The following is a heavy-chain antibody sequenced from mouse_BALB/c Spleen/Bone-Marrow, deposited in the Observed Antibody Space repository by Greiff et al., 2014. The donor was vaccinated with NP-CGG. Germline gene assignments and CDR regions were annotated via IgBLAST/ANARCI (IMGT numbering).Heavy chain of an antibody. J-gene: IGHJ1*01. D-gene: IGHD2-12*01. CDR2: INHYNDDT. CDR1: GYTFTSYV. V-gene: IGHV1-14*01. Sequence: EVKLVESGPELVEPGASVKMSCKASGYTFTSYVIHWVKQKPGQGLEWIAYINHYNDDTKYNEKFRGKATLTSDKSSSTAYMELSSLTSEDSAAFYCARWGRYDWYFDVWGAGTTVTVSS. CDR3: ARWGRYDWYFDV.